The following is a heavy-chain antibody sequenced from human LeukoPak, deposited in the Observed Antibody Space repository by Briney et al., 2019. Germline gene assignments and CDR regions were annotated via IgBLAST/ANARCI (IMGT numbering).Heavy chain of an antibody. V-gene: IGHV3-74*01. D-gene: IGHD4-17*01. CDR1: GFTFSNYW. Sequence: GGSLRLSCAASGFTFSNYWMHWVRQAPGEGLMWLSRLNSDGSTTAYAGSVKGRFTISRDNAKNTLYLQMNSLRAEDTAVYYCARDRYGDYKNFDYWGQGTLVTVSS. J-gene: IGHJ4*02. CDR2: LNSDGSTT. CDR3: ARDRYGDYKNFDY.